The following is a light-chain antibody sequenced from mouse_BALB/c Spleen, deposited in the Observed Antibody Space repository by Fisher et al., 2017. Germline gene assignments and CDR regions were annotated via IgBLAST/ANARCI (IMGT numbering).Light chain of an antibody. CDR2: DTS. V-gene: IGKV4-59*01. J-gene: IGKJ4*01. CDR1: SSVSY. CDR3: QQRSSYPFT. Sequence: IVITQTPAIMSASPGEKVTISCSASSSVSYMHWYQQKSSTSPKLWIYDTSKLASGIPARFSGSGSGTSYSLTISSMEAEDAATYYCQQRSSYPFTFGSWTKLEIK.